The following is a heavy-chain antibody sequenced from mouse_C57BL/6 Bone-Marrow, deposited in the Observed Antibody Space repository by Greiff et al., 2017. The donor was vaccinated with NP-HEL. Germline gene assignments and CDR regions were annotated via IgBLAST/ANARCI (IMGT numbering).Heavy chain of an antibody. CDR1: GYTFTSYW. CDR2: IAPNSGGT. Sequence: QVQLQQSGAELVKPGASVKLSCTASGYTFTSYWMHWVKQRPGRGLEWIGSIAPNSGGTKYTEQFKRKATLTVDKPSSTAYMQLSSLTSEDSAVYDCARGGARRGFAYWGQGTLVTVSA. D-gene: IGHD6-1*01. J-gene: IGHJ3*01. CDR3: ARGGARRGFAY. V-gene: IGHV1-72*01.